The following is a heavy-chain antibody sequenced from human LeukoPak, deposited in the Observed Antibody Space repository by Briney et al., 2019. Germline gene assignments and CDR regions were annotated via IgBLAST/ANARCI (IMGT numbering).Heavy chain of an antibody. CDR1: GYTFTSYA. D-gene: IGHD3-22*01. Sequence: ASVKVSCKASGYTFTSYAMNWVRQAPGQGLEWMGWINPNSGGTNYAQKFQGRVTMTRDTSISTAYMELSRLRSDDTAVYYCARGGYYDSSNDYWGQGTLVTVSS. J-gene: IGHJ4*02. CDR3: ARGGYYDSSNDY. V-gene: IGHV1-2*02. CDR2: INPNSGGT.